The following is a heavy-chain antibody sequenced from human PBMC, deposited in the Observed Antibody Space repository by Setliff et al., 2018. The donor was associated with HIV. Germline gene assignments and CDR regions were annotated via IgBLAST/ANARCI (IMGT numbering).Heavy chain of an antibody. V-gene: IGHV3-23*05. Sequence: GGSLRLSCAASGFSFSNYGMSWARQAPGKGLEWVSTISSSGGNTYYADSVKGRFTISRDNSNIILHLHMNSLRAEDTALYYCAKQVSVGPTVPWGQGTLVTVSS. D-gene: IGHD3-3*01. CDR2: ISSSGGNT. CDR3: AKQVSVGPTVP. J-gene: IGHJ5*02. CDR1: GFSFSNYG.